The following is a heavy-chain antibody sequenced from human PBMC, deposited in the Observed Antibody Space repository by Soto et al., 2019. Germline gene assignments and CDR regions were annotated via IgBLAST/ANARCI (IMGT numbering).Heavy chain of an antibody. V-gene: IGHV1-69*06. CDR3: ARPKRGGYGGGDAYYHPMDV. Sequence: QVQLVQSGTEVKKSGSSVKVSCKASGGTSSNFVITWVRQVPGQGLEWLGGILPMFGAVKYAQKFQDRLTFTADNSRNKAPIELCSRRPEKTAVFYCARPKRGGYGGGDAYYHPMDVRAQGTTVTVS. J-gene: IGHJ6*02. CDR1: GGTSSNFV. D-gene: IGHD2-21*02. CDR2: ILPMFGAV.